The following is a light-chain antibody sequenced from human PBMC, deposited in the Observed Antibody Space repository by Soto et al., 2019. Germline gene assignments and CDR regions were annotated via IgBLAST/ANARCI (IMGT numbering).Light chain of an antibody. J-gene: IGLJ1*01. Sequence: SVLTQPPSVSAAPGQKVTISCSGSSSNIGNNYVSWYQQLPGTAPKLLIYENNKRPSGIPDRFSGSKSGTSATLGITGLQTGDEADYYCGTWDSSLSAGVFGIGTKLTVL. CDR2: ENN. V-gene: IGLV1-51*02. CDR1: SSNIGNNY. CDR3: GTWDSSLSAGV.